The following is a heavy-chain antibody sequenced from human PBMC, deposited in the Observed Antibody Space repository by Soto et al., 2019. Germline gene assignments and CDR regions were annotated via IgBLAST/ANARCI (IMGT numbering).Heavy chain of an antibody. CDR1: GFTISECS. D-gene: IGHD3-10*02. Sequence: GGSLRLSCEASGFTISECSMNWVRQTPGKGLEWLAYFTIRTGNLHYADSVRGRFTISADIAENSVILQMNSLRDEDSAVYFCVRDRDLYRDMFHADLWGQGTLVTSPQ. V-gene: IGHV3-48*02. J-gene: IGHJ4*01. CDR2: FTIRTGNL. CDR3: VRDRDLYRDMFHADL.